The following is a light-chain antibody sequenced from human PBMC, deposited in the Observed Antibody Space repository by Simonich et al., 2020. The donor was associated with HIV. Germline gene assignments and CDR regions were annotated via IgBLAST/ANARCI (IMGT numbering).Light chain of an antibody. Sequence: DIQMTQSPSSLSASVGDRVTLTCRPSQNISSYLNWFQQKPGKAPKLLIYAASSLQGGVPSRFSGSASGTDFNLTISSLQPEDFATYYCQQNYSPPRTFGQGTKVEVK. V-gene: IGKV1-39*01. CDR1: QNISSY. CDR2: AAS. J-gene: IGKJ1*01. CDR3: QQNYSPPRT.